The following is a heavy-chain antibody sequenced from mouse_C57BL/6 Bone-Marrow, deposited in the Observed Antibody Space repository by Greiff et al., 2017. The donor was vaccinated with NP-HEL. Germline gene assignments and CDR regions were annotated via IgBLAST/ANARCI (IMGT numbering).Heavy chain of an antibody. V-gene: IGHV1-55*01. Sequence: VQLQQSGAELVKPGASVKMSCKASGYTFTSYWITWVKQRPGQGLEWIGDIYPGSGSTNYNEKFKSKATLTVDTSSSTAYMQLSSLTSEDSAVYYCAIITTVVAHYYAMDYWGQGTSVTVSS. CDR2: IYPGSGST. CDR3: AIITTVVAHYYAMDY. CDR1: GYTFTSYW. J-gene: IGHJ4*01. D-gene: IGHD1-1*01.